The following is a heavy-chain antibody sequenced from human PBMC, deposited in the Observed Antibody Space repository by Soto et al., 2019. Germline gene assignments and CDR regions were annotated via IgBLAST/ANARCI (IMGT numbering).Heavy chain of an antibody. CDR1: GGSFSGYY. J-gene: IGHJ4*02. CDR2: INHSGST. CDR3: ARGRKYYYGSGSYYRTYDY. D-gene: IGHD3-10*01. Sequence: PSETLSLTCAVYGGSFSGYYWSWIRQPPGKGLEWIGEINHSGSTNYNPSLKSRVTISVDTSKNQFSLKLSPVTAADTAVYYCARGRKYYYGSGSYYRTYDYWGQGTLVTVSS. V-gene: IGHV4-34*01.